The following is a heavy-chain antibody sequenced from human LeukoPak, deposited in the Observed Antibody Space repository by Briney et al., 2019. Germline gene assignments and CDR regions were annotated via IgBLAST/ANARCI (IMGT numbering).Heavy chain of an antibody. Sequence: GGSLRLSCAASGFTFSNYGMHWVRQAPGKGLEWVAVISYDKSDKYYADSVKGRFTISRDNSKNTLYLQMNSLRPEDTAVYYCAKGVVAATNAAYYGMDVWGQGTTITVSS. CDR3: AKGVVAATNAAYYGMDV. D-gene: IGHD2-15*01. V-gene: IGHV3-30*18. CDR1: GFTFSNYG. CDR2: ISYDKSDK. J-gene: IGHJ6*02.